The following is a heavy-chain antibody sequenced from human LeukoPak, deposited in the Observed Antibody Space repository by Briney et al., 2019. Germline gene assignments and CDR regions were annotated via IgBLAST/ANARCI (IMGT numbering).Heavy chain of an antibody. V-gene: IGHV3-21*04. CDR2: ISSSSSYI. Sequence: SGGSLRLSCAASGFTFSSYSMNWVRQAPGKGLEWVSSISSSSSYIYYADSVKGRFTISRDNARNSLYLQMNSLRPEDTALYYCAKDLDGWAGTQFDYWGQGTLVTVSS. D-gene: IGHD1-1*01. CDR1: GFTFSSYS. J-gene: IGHJ4*02. CDR3: AKDLDGWAGTQFDY.